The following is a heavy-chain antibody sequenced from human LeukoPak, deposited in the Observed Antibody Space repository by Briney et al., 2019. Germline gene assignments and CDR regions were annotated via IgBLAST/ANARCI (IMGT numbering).Heavy chain of an antibody. Sequence: SQTLSLTCAISGDSVSSINGAWNWIRQSPSRGLEWLGRTYYRSKWYDEYSVSMRGRITINPDTSMNQFFLHLLSVTREDTAVYYCARDLGNTGWYTFDYWGQGTLVTVSS. CDR1: GDSVSSINGA. J-gene: IGHJ4*02. CDR2: TYYRSKWYD. V-gene: IGHV6-1*01. CDR3: ARDLGNTGWYTFDY. D-gene: IGHD6-19*01.